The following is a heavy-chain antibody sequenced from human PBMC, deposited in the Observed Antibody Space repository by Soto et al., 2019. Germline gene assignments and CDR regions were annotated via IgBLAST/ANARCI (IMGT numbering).Heavy chain of an antibody. V-gene: IGHV3-23*01. CDR3: AKDVIRYSSGWKTEVAFDI. J-gene: IGHJ3*02. D-gene: IGHD6-19*01. Sequence: GGSLRLSCVASGFTFSSYAMSWVRQAPGKGLEWVSAISGSGGSTYYADSVKGRFTISRDNSKNTLYLQMNSLRAEDTAVYYCAKDVIRYSSGWKTEVAFDIWGQGTMVTVSS. CDR2: ISGSGGST. CDR1: GFTFSSYA.